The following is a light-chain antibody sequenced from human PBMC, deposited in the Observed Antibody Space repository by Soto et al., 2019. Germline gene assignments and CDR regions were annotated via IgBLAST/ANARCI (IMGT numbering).Light chain of an antibody. CDR3: LQDYNYPWT. Sequence: AIRITQSPSSFSASTGDRVTITCRASQGISSYLAWYQQKPGKAPKLLIYAASSLQSGVPSRFSGSGSGTDFTLTISSLQTEDFATYYCLQDYNYPWTFGQGTKGDIK. J-gene: IGKJ1*01. V-gene: IGKV1-8*01. CDR2: AAS. CDR1: QGISSY.